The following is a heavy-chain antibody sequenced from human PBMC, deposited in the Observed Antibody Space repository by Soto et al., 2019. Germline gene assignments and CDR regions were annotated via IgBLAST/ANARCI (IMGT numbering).Heavy chain of an antibody. CDR3: ATLPGIAVAGTSYAFDY. CDR2: IIPIFGTA. CDR1: GGTFSSYA. V-gene: IGHV1-69*01. Sequence: QVQLVQSGAEVKKPGSSVKVSCKASGGTFSSYAISWVRQAPGQGLEWMGGIIPIFGTANYAQKFQGRVTITADESTSTAYMELSSLRSEDTAVYYCATLPGIAVAGTSYAFDYWGQGTLVTVSS. J-gene: IGHJ4*02. D-gene: IGHD6-19*01.